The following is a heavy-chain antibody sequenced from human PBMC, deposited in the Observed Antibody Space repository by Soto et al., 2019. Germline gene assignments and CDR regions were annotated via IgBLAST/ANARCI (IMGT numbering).Heavy chain of an antibody. CDR1: GGTFSSYA. CDR3: ARAAPTCTNGVCSYNWFDP. J-gene: IGHJ5*02. V-gene: IGHV1-69*13. Sequence: ASVKVSCKASGGTFSSYAISWVRQAPGQGLEWMGGIIPIFGTANYAQKFQGRVTITADESTSTAYMELSSLRSEDTAVYYCARAAPTCTNGVCSYNWFDPWGQGTLVTVSS. D-gene: IGHD2-8*01. CDR2: IIPIFGTA.